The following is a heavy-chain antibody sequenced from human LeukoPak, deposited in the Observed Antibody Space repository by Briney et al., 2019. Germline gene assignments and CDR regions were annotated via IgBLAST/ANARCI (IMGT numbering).Heavy chain of an antibody. V-gene: IGHV4-39*01. J-gene: IGHJ4*02. CDR2: IYYTGST. CDR1: GGSIRSSSYY. D-gene: IGHD3-22*01. Sequence: SETLSLTCTVSGGSIRSSSYYWGWIRQPPGKGLDWIGSIYYTGSTYYNPCLQSRVTISVDTSKNQFSLKLSSVTAADTAVYYCARLPYDSSGYIKYYFDYWGQGTLVTVSS. CDR3: ARLPYDSSGYIKYYFDY.